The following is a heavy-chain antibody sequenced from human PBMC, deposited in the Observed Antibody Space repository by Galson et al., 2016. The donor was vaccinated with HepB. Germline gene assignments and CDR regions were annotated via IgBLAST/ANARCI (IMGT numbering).Heavy chain of an antibody. CDR1: GFIFSSCG. Sequence: SLRLSCAASGFIFSSCGMSWVRQAPGKGLEWVSTISDSGSNTHYADSVGGRFTISRDNSKNTLYLQMKSLRAEDTAVYYCAKDVGGEAFFENWGQGALVTVSS. J-gene: IGHJ4*02. CDR2: ISDSGSNT. V-gene: IGHV3-23*01. CDR3: AKDVGGEAFFEN. D-gene: IGHD1-26*01.